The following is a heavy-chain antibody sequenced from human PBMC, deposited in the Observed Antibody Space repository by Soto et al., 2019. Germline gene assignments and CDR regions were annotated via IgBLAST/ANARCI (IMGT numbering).Heavy chain of an antibody. CDR1: GFYLNNNY. CDR2: IYSGGST. CDR3: AKERGPGY. V-gene: IGHV3-53*01. J-gene: IGHJ4*02. Sequence: GGSLRLSCAASGFYLNNNYLSWVRQAPGKGLEWVSFIYSGGSTYYADSVKGRFTLSRDNSKNTLYLQMNSLRAEDTAVYYCAKERGPGYWGQGTLVTVSS. D-gene: IGHD7-27*01.